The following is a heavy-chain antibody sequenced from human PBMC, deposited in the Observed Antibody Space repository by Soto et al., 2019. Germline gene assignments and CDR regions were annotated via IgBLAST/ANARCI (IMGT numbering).Heavy chain of an antibody. D-gene: IGHD6-19*01. J-gene: IGHJ3*02. CDR3: ARALGREMAAIPRAFDI. CDR1: GGRFSPHT. V-gene: IGHV1-69*01. Sequence: QVQLEQSGAAVKKPGSSVKVSCKTSGGRFSPHTLAWLRQAPGQGLEWLGGSVPLFGTRNSAQRLKGRLRVSEDEYSSTAYTELSGLTSQAAAVYFCARALGREMAAIPRAFDIWGHGTLVIVSS. CDR2: SVPLFGTR.